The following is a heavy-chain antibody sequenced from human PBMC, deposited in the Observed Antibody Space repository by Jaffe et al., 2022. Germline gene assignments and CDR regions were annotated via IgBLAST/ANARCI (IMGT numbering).Heavy chain of an antibody. CDR3: VRLGSGSRGWYNSVDY. V-gene: IGHV5-51*03. J-gene: IGHJ4*02. CDR2: IYPGDSDT. Sequence: EVQLVQSGAEMKKPGESLKISCKGSGYSFSTYWIGWVRQMPGKGLEWMGIIYPGDSDTKYRPSFQGQVTISADKSISTAYLQWSSLKASDTAMYYCVRLGSGSRGWYNSVDYWGQGTLVTVYS. CDR1: GYSFSTYW. D-gene: IGHD6-19*01.